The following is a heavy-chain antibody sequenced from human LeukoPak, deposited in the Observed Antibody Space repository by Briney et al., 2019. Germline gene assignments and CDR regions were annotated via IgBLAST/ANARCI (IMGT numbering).Heavy chain of an antibody. Sequence: GASVKVSCKASGGTFSSYAINWVRQAPGQGLEWMGGITPIFGTANYAQKFQGRVTITADESTSTAYMELSSLRSQDTAVYYCARGWLAETTVVTPYNYWGQGTLVTVSS. J-gene: IGHJ4*02. D-gene: IGHD4-23*01. CDR3: ARGWLAETTVVTPYNY. CDR1: GGTFSSYA. V-gene: IGHV1-69*13. CDR2: ITPIFGTA.